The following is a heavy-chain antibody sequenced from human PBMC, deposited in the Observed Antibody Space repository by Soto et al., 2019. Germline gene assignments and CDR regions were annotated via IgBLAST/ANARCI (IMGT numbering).Heavy chain of an antibody. CDR2: IYHSGST. J-gene: IGHJ5*02. CDR1: GGSISSSNW. Sequence: LETLSLTCAVSGGSISSSNWWSWVRQPPGKGLEWIGEIYHSGSTNYNPSLKSRVTISVDKSKNQFSLKLSSVTAADTAVYYCARDSLGQLDNWFDPWGQGTLVTAPQ. V-gene: IGHV4-4*02. D-gene: IGHD6-13*01. CDR3: ARDSLGQLDNWFDP.